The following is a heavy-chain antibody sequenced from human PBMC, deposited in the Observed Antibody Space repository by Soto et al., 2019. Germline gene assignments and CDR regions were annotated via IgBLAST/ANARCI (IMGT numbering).Heavy chain of an antibody. Sequence: ETLSRTCTVSGGSISIYYWSWIRQPPGKGLERIGNIYNSGSTNYNPSLKSRVTVSVDTSRHQFSLKLSSVTAADTPMYYRARLYCSGDRCYWDYWGQGTLVAVSS. CDR1: GGSISIYY. CDR2: IYNSGST. V-gene: IGHV4-59*01. D-gene: IGHD2-15*01. J-gene: IGHJ4*02. CDR3: ARLYCSGDRCYWDY.